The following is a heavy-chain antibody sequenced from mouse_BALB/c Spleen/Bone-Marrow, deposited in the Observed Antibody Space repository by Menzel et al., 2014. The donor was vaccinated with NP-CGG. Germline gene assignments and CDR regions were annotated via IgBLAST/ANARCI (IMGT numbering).Heavy chain of an antibody. CDR1: GYTFTSYW. CDR2: INPSTGYT. CDR3: ARQITTVDYAMDY. V-gene: IGHV1-7*01. J-gene: IGHJ4*01. D-gene: IGHD1-1*01. Sequence: VQLQESGAELAKPGASVKMSCKASGYTFTSYWMHWVKQRPGQGLEWIGYINPSTGYTEYNQKFKDKATLTADKSSSTASMQLSSLTSEDSAVYYCARQITTVDYAMDYWGQGTSVTVSS.